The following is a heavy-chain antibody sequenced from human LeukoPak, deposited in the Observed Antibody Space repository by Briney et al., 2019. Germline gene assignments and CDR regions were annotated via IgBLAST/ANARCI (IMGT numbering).Heavy chain of an antibody. J-gene: IGHJ3*02. CDR1: GFTFSSYG. CDR2: IWYDGSNK. V-gene: IGHV3-33*01. Sequence: GSLRLSCAASGFTFSSYGMHWVRQAPGKGLEWVAVIWYDGSNKYYADSVKGRFTISRDNSKNTLYLQMNSLRAEDTAVYYCARVASVTGAFDIWGQGTMVTVSS. D-gene: IGHD2-21*02. CDR3: ARVASVTGAFDI.